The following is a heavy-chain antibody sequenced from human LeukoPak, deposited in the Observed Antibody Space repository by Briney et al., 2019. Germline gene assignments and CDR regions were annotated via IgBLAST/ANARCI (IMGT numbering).Heavy chain of an antibody. D-gene: IGHD4-11*01. CDR2: ISRSNNV. J-gene: IGHJ4*02. V-gene: IGHV3-69-1*01. CDR1: GFTFSAYD. CDR3: AYSNSFDY. Sequence: KPGGSLRLSCAASGFTFSAYDMTWVRQAPGKGLEWVSYISRSNNVYYADSVKGRFTISRDNAKNSLYLQMNSLRAEDTAVYYCAYSNSFDYWGQGTLVTVSS.